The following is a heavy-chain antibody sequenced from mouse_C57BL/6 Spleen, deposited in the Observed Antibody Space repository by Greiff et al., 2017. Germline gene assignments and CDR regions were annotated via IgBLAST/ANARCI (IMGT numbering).Heavy chain of an antibody. V-gene: IGHV2-2*01. CDR2: IWRGGST. Sequence: VQLVESGPGLVQPSQSLSITCTVSGFSLTSYGVHWVRQSPGKGLEWLGVIWRGGSTDYNAAFISRLSISKDNSKSQVFFKMNSLQADDTAIYYCAITGVATKWYFDVWGTGTTVTVSS. D-gene: IGHD1-1*01. CDR3: AITGVATKWYFDV. CDR1: GFSLTSYG. J-gene: IGHJ1*03.